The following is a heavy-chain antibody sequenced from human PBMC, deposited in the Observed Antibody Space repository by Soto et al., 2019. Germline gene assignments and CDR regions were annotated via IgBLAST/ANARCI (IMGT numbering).Heavy chain of an antibody. Sequence: GGSLRLSCAASGFTFSSYAMHWVRQAPGKGLEWVAVISYDGSNKYYADSVKGRFTISRDNSKNTLYLQMNSLRAEDTAVYYCAREGRYGDYGLFDYWGQGTLVTVS. CDR3: AREGRYGDYGLFDY. CDR2: ISYDGSNK. V-gene: IGHV3-30-3*01. J-gene: IGHJ4*02. D-gene: IGHD4-17*01. CDR1: GFTFSSYA.